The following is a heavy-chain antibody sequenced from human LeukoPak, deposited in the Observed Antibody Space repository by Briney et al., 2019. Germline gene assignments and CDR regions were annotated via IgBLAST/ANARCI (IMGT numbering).Heavy chain of an antibody. V-gene: IGHV3-7*04. CDR3: ARGITMAN. Sequence: GGSLRLSCAASGFTFSNYWMTWVRQAPGKGLEWVANIKQDGSERDYVDSVKGRFTISRDNAKNSLYLQMNSLRAEDTAVYYCARGITMANWGQGTLVTVSS. CDR2: IKQDGSER. D-gene: IGHD3-10*01. CDR1: GFTFSNYW. J-gene: IGHJ4*02.